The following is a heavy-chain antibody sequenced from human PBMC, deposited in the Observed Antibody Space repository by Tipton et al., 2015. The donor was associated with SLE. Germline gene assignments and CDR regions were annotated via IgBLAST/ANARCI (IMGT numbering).Heavy chain of an antibody. Sequence: RSLRLSCAASGFTFSSYGMHWVRQAPGKGLEWVALIWYDGSNKYYADSVKGRFTISRDNSKSTLYLQMNSLRAEDTAVYYCAKGSDGEYVRYFDVWGPGTLVTVSS. CDR3: AKGSDGEYVRYFDV. CDR1: GFTFSSYG. V-gene: IGHV3-33*06. J-gene: IGHJ2*01. CDR2: IWYDGSNK. D-gene: IGHD4-17*01.